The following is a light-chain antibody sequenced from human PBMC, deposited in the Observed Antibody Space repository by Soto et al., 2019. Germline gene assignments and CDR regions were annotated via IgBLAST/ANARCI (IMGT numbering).Light chain of an antibody. J-gene: IGKJ1*01. CDR2: GTS. Sequence: EIVLTQSPGTLSLSPGEGATLSCRASQSINSFLAWYQQRRGQAPRLLIYGTSARATGIPVRFSGSGSGAEFTLTISALQSEDFAVYYCQQYNNWPPTFGQGTKVDIK. CDR1: QSINSF. V-gene: IGKV3-15*01. CDR3: QQYNNWPPT.